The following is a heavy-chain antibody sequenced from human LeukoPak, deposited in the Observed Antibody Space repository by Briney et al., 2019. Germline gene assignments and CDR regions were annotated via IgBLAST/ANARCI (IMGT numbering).Heavy chain of an antibody. CDR3: ARRSGAFDI. D-gene: IGHD1-26*01. V-gene: IGHV4-59*12. J-gene: IGHJ3*02. CDR2: MYYSGST. Sequence: KPSETLSLTCIVSGGSISGYYWSWVRQAPGKGLEWIGYMYYSGSTNQNPSLKSRLTISVDTSKNQVSLKLSSVTAADTAVYYCARRSGAFDIWGQGTMVTVSS. CDR1: GGSISGYY.